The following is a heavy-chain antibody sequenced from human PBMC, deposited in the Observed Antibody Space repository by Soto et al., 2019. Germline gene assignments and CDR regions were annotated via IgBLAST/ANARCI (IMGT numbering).Heavy chain of an antibody. CDR3: AKDPWAVSMTISFPYDY. J-gene: IGHJ4*02. D-gene: IGHD3-10*01. V-gene: IGHV3-30*18. CDR1: GFTFSSYG. Sequence: QVQLVESGGGVVQPGRSLRLSCAASGFTFSSYGMHWVRQAPGKGLEWVAVISYDGSNKYYADSVKGRFTISRDNSKNTLYLQMNSLRAEDTAVYYCAKDPWAVSMTISFPYDYWGQGTLVTVSS. CDR2: ISYDGSNK.